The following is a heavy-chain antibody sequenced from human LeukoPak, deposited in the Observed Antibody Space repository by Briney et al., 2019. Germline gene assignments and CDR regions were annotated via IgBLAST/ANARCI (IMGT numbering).Heavy chain of an antibody. J-gene: IGHJ4*02. CDR3: ASEANCNGGRCSLQRVAS. CDR2: IDTSNGAT. CDR1: GYTFTSYY. D-gene: IGHD2-15*01. Sequence: GASVKVSCKSSGYTFTSYYMHWVRQAPGQGLEWMGWIDTSNGATNYAQKFQGRVTISRDTSIGTAYMELTNLISDDTAIYYCASEANCNGGRCSLQRVASWDQGTLVTVSS. V-gene: IGHV1-2*02.